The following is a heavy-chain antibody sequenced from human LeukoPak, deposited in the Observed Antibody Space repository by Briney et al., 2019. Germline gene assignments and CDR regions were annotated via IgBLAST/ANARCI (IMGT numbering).Heavy chain of an antibody. CDR3: ARGKLGMEAFDI. V-gene: IGHV4-61*05. J-gene: IGHJ3*02. D-gene: IGHD7-27*01. Sequence: SETLSLTCTVSGGPISSSTSYWGWIRQPPGKGLEWIGYIYYSGSTNYNPSLKSRVTISVDTSKNQFSLKLSSVTAADTAVYYCARGKLGMEAFDIWGQGTMVTVSS. CDR1: GGPISSSTSY. CDR2: IYYSGST.